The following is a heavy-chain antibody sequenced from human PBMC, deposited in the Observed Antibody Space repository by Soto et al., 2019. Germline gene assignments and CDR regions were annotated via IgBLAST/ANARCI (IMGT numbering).Heavy chain of an antibody. CDR1: GDSFNDYY. D-gene: IGHD5-12*01. CDR2: INPNGGVT. CDR3: ARESGGATATLDYYYFYMDV. J-gene: IGHJ6*03. Sequence: VQLVQSGAEVKKPGASVKVSCKTSGDSFNDYYIHWVRQAPGQGLEWMGWINPNGGVTKYAQKFQGRVTVTRDTSIRTVYMELSSLRSDDTAVYYCARESGGATATLDYYYFYMDVWGKGTTVIVSS. V-gene: IGHV1-2*02.